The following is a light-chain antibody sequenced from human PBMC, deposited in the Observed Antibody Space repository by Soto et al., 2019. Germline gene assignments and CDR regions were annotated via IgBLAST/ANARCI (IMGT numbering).Light chain of an antibody. CDR3: HQYGSLYT. J-gene: IGKJ2*01. CDR1: QSVSSSY. Sequence: EIVLTQSPGTLSLSPGERATLSCRASQSVSSSYLAWYQQKPGQAPRLLSYGASSRATGIPDRFSGSGSGTDFTLTISRLEPEDFAVYYCHQYGSLYTFGQGTKVEIK. CDR2: GAS. V-gene: IGKV3-20*01.